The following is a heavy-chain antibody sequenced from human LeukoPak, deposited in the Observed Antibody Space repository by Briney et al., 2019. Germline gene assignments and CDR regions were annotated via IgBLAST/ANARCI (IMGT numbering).Heavy chain of an antibody. CDR3: AKAKIAAAGLFDY. J-gene: IGHJ4*02. CDR1: GFTFSSYG. D-gene: IGHD6-13*01. CDR2: IRYDGSNK. V-gene: IGHV3-30*02. Sequence: GSLRLSCAASGFTFSSYGMHWVRQAPGKGLEWVAFIRYDGSNKYYADSVKGRFTISRDNSKNTLYLQMNSLRAEDTAVYYCAKAKIAAAGLFDYWGQGTLVTVSS.